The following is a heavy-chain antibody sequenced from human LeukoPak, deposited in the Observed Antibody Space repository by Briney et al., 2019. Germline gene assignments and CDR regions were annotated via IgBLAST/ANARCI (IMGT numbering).Heavy chain of an antibody. CDR2: IGSNGRST. J-gene: IGHJ4*02. V-gene: IGHV3-64D*06. CDR3: VNQISGWVY. D-gene: IGHD6-19*01. CDR1: GFTFNRIE. Sequence: AGSLRLSCSASGFTFNRIEMQWFRQDPPRGLEYLFGIGSNGRSTHNADSVKGRFTISRDNSKNTLFLQMTSLRAEDTAVYYCVNQISGWVYWGQGTLVTVSS.